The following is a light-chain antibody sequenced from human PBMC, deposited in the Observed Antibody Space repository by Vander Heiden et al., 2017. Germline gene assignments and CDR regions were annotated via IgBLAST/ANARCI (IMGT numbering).Light chain of an antibody. CDR3: QAWDSSTGV. CDR1: KLGDKY. J-gene: IGLJ1*01. Sequence: SYELTQPPSVSVSPGQTASITCSGDKLGDKYACWYPQKPGPSPVLVIYQDSKRPSGIPARFSGSNSGNTATLTLSGTQAMDEADYYCQAWDSSTGVFGTGTK. V-gene: IGLV3-1*01. CDR2: QDS.